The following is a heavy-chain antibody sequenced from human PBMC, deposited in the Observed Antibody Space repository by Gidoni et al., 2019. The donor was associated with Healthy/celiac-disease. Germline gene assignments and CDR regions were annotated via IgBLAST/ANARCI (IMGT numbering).Heavy chain of an antibody. CDR3: TTVYCSGGSCHIFDY. CDR1: GFTFSNAG. CDR2: IKSKTDGGTT. D-gene: IGHD2-15*01. J-gene: IGHJ4*02. Sequence: EVQLVESGGGLVKPGGSLRLSCAASGFTFSNAGMSWVRQAPGKGLEWVGRIKSKTDGGTTDYAAPVKGRFTISRDDSKNTLYLQMNSLKTEDTAVYYCTTVYCSGGSCHIFDYWGQGTLVTVSS. V-gene: IGHV3-15*01.